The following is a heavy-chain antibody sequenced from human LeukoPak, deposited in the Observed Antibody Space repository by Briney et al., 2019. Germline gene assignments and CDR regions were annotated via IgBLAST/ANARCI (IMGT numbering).Heavy chain of an antibody. CDR2: INHSGST. V-gene: IGHV4-34*01. J-gene: IGHJ6*03. CDR1: GGSFSGYY. CDR3: VTPIAAAENYYYYMDV. Sequence: SETLSLTCAVYGGSFSGYYWSWLRQPPGKGLEWIGEINHSGSTNYNPSLKSRVTISVDTSKNQFSLKLSPVTAADTAVYYCVTPIAAAENYYYYMDVWGKGTTVTVSS. D-gene: IGHD6-13*01.